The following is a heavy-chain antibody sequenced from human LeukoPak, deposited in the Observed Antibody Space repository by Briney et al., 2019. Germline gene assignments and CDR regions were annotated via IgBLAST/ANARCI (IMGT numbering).Heavy chain of an antibody. CDR2: ISWSSGSI. J-gene: IGHJ4*02. CDR3: AKGGGSTTSCYFGDY. CDR1: GFTFDDYA. Sequence: GGSLRLSCAASGFTFDDYAMHWVRQAPGKGLEWVSGISWSSGSIDYADSVKGRFTISRDIAKNSLYLQMNSLRAEDMALYYCAKGGGSTTSCYFGDYWGQGTLVPVSS. V-gene: IGHV3-9*03. D-gene: IGHD2-2*01.